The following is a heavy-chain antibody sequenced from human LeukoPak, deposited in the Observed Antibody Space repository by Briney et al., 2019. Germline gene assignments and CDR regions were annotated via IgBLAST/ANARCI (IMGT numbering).Heavy chain of an antibody. CDR3: ARQVGSVWLFDH. Sequence: SETLSLTCTVTGGSITSYYWTWIRQSPEKGLEWIGYIYYTGSTNYNPSLKSRVTMSVDTSKNQFSLKLSSVTAADTAVYYCARQVGSVWLFDHWGQGSLVTVSS. J-gene: IGHJ4*02. CDR1: GGSITSYY. CDR2: IYYTGST. V-gene: IGHV4-59*08. D-gene: IGHD6-19*01.